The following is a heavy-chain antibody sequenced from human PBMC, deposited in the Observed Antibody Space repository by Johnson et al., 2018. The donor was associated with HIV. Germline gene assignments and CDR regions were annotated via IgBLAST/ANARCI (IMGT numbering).Heavy chain of an antibody. CDR3: ARAGFGAVGDRSGYHDAFEI. D-gene: IGHD3-22*01. CDR2: IKRDGSER. V-gene: IGHV3-7*01. J-gene: IGHJ3*02. Sequence: VQLVESGGGLVKPGGSLRLSCAASGYSLSSSWMNWVRQAPGKGLEWVANIKRDGSERNYVDSVKGRFTISRDDAKNSVHLHLNSLRAEDTAVYYCARAGFGAVGDRSGYHDAFEIWGQGTMVTVSS. CDR1: GYSLSSSW.